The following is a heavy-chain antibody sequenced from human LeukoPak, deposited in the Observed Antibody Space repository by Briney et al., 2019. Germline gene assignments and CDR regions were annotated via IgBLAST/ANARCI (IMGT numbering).Heavy chain of an antibody. Sequence: PGGSLRLSCAASGFTFDDYAMHWVRQAPGKGLEWVSLISWEGQTTYYAGSVRGRFTVSRDNSKNSLFLEMKSLTTDDTAFYYCTRDTDFGSPTNYFDHWGQEPWSASPQ. CDR1: GFTFDDYA. CDR2: ISWEGQTT. V-gene: IGHV3-43*01. J-gene: IGHJ4*01. CDR3: TRDTDFGSPTNYFDH. D-gene: IGHD3-10*01.